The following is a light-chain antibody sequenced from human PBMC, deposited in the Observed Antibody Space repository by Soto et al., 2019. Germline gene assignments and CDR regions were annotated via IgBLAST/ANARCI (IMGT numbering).Light chain of an antibody. CDR2: KDT. J-gene: IGLJ2*01. CDR1: ALSKKY. CDR3: QSADSSGTYVI. Sequence: SYELTQPPSVSVSPGQTARITCSGDALSKKYAYWYQEKPGQAPVLLIYKDTERPSGIPERFSGSSSGTTVTLTISGVQAEDEADYYCQSADSSGTYVIFGGGTKLTVL. V-gene: IGLV3-25*03.